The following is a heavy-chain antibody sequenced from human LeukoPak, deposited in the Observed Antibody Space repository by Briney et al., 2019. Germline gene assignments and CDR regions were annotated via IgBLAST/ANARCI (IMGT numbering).Heavy chain of an antibody. CDR2: IYYGGST. V-gene: IGHV4-39*01. D-gene: IGHD4-11*01. CDR1: GGSISSNSYY. Sequence: SETLSLTCTVSGGSISSNSYYWGWIRQPPGKGLEWIGSIYYGGSTFYNPSLKSRVTISADTSKNQFSLNLSSVTAADTAVYYCARRLASSSDTFDYWGRGTLVTVSS. CDR3: ARRLASSSDTFDY. J-gene: IGHJ4*02.